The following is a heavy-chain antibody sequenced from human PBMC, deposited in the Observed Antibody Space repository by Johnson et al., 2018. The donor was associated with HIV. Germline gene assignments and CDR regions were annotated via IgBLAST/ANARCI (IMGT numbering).Heavy chain of an antibody. CDR2: TRNKANSYTT. D-gene: IGHD5/OR15-5a*01. CDR3: ARGGGYSVYERGGRAFDI. CDR1: GFTFSDHY. J-gene: IGHJ3*02. V-gene: IGHV3-72*01. Sequence: EVQLVESGGGLVQPGGSLRLSCAASGFTFSDHYMDWVRQAPGKGLEWVGRTRNKANSYTTEYAASVKGRFTIPRDDSKNSLYRQMNSLNTVYTAVYYCARGGGYSVYERGGRAFDIWGQGTMVTVSS.